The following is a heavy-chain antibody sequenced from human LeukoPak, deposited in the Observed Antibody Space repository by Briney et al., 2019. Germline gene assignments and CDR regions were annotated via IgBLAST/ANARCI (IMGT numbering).Heavy chain of an antibody. Sequence: GGSLRLSCAASGFTFSSYSMNWVRQAPGKGLEWVSYISSSSSTIYYADSVKGRFTISRDNAENSLYLQMNSLRAEDTAVYYCARTYSSGWSVLAFDYWGQGTLVTVSS. D-gene: IGHD6-19*01. CDR3: ARTYSSGWSVLAFDY. CDR1: GFTFSSYS. J-gene: IGHJ4*02. CDR2: ISSSSSTI. V-gene: IGHV3-48*01.